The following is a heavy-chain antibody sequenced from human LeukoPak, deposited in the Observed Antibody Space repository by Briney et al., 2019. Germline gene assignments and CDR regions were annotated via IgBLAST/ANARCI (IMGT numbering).Heavy chain of an antibody. CDR1: GGSITNYY. CDR2: IYYSGST. Sequence: SETLSLTCTVSGGSITNYYWSWLRQPPGKGLEWIGYIYYSGSTSYNASLKSRVTISVDTSKNQFSLKLSSVTAADTAVYYCAREFYYDSSFSFDIWGQGAMVTVSS. V-gene: IGHV4-59*01. J-gene: IGHJ3*02. D-gene: IGHD3-22*01. CDR3: AREFYYDSSFSFDI.